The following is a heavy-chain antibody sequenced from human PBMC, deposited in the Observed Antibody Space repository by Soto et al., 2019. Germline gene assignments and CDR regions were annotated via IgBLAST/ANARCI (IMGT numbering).Heavy chain of an antibody. CDR2: INAGNGNT. D-gene: IGHD5-18*01. CDR1: GYTFTGYA. V-gene: IGHV1-3*01. J-gene: IGHJ5*02. CDR3: ARTYLQLWGNWFDP. Sequence: SVKVSCKASGYTFTGYAVHWVRQAPGQRLEWMGWINAGNGNTKYSQKFQGRVTITRDTSASTAYMELSSLRSEDTAVYYCARTYLQLWGNWFDPWGQGTLVTVSS.